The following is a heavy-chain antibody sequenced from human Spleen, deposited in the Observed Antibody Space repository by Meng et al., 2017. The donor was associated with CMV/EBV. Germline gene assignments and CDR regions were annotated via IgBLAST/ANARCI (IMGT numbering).Heavy chain of an antibody. CDR2: INQRGYT. CDR3: ATYHQGYFDY. J-gene: IGHJ4*02. V-gene: IGHV4-34*01. CDR1: GGSFSGYF. Sequence: SLACAVHGGSFSGYFWSWIRQSPGKGLEWVGEINQRGYTNYNPSLKSRVTISVDTSKSQFSLRLNSVTAADTAIYYCATYHQGYFDYWGQGALVTVSS.